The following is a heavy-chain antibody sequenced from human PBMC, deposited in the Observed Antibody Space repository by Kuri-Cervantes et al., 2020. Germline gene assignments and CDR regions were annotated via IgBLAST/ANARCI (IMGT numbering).Heavy chain of an antibody. CDR1: GFIYDDYA. Sequence: GESLKISCTASGFIYDDYAMHWVRRAPGKGLEWVAGISAAFSDTYYRDSVKGRFTISRDNSKNMLYLQMSSLRAEDTAVYYCAKEGSRYYYYGMDVWGQGTTVTVSS. CDR3: AKEGSRYYYYGMDV. D-gene: IGHD3-10*01. CDR2: ISAAFSDT. V-gene: IGHV3-23*01. J-gene: IGHJ6*02.